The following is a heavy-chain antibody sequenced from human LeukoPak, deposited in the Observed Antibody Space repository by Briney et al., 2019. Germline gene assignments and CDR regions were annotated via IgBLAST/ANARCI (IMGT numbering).Heavy chain of an antibody. J-gene: IGHJ4*02. V-gene: IGHV1-18*01. D-gene: IGHD1-26*01. CDR1: GYTFSRYG. CDR2: ICVFNGNR. CDR3: GRDWDWHVQF. Sequence: ASVNVSCKTSGYTFSRYGFSWVRQAPGQGLEWIGWICVFNGNRNYAKSVQGRITLTADTSTNTTYMELRSLTSDDTAVYFCGRDWDWHVQFWGQGTLITVSS.